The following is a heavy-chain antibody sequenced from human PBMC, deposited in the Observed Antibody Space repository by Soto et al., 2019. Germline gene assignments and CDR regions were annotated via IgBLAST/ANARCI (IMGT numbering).Heavy chain of an antibody. CDR2: INHSGST. Sequence: SETLSLTCAVYGGSSSGYYWSWIRQPPGKGLEWIGEINHSGSTNYNPSLKSRVTISVDTSKNQFSLKLSSVTAADTAVYYCASLGVVVPAARYYYYYGMDVWGQGTTVTVSS. D-gene: IGHD2-2*01. CDR3: ASLGVVVPAARYYYYYGMDV. J-gene: IGHJ6*02. V-gene: IGHV4-34*01. CDR1: GGSSSGYY.